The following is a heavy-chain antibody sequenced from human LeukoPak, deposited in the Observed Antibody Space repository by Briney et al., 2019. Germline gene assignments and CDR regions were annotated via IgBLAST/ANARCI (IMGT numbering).Heavy chain of an antibody. J-gene: IGHJ5*02. CDR2: ISYDGGKN. CDR1: GFAFSNFA. Sequence: GGSLRLSCAASGFAFSNFAMNWVRQAPGKGLEWVADISYDGGKNFYADFVKGRFTISRDNSQNTLYLQMNSLRVEDTAVYYCARGYDTTGPWSQGTLVTVSS. V-gene: IGHV3-30*04. D-gene: IGHD3-22*01. CDR3: ARGYDTTGP.